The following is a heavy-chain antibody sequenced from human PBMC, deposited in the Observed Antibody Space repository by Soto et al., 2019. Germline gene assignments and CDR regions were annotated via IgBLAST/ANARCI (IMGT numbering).Heavy chain of an antibody. CDR3: ATYQRQPAGFES. CDR1: GSTFCSYA. Sequence: PGGSLRLSCAASGSTFCSYAMHWVRQAPGKGLEWVAVRSYDGSNKYYADSVRGRFTISRDNSKSTLYLQMNSLRADDTAVYYCATYQRQPAGFESWGQGTLVTVSS. V-gene: IGHV3-30-3*01. J-gene: IGHJ4*02. D-gene: IGHD1-1*01. CDR2: RSYDGSNK.